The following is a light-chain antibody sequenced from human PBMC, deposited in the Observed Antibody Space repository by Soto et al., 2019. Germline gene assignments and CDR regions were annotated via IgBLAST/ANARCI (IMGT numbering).Light chain of an antibody. CDR2: GTS. Sequence: EIVRTQSPATLSLSPGESATLSCRASQSLNSNLAWYQQRPGQAPRLLIYGTSTRATGIPARFSGSGSETDFTLTISSLQSEDFAVYYCQQYNNWPLPFGGGTNVAIK. CDR1: QSLNSN. V-gene: IGKV3-15*01. CDR3: QQYNNWPLP. J-gene: IGKJ4*01.